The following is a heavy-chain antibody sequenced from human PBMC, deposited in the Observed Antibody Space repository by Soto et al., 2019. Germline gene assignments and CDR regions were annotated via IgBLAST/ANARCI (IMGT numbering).Heavy chain of an antibody. Sequence: EVQLVESGGGLVLPGGSLRLSCTASGFTFSDYSMDWVRQTPGKGLEWLSYISESSDTIYYADSVKGRFTISRDNAKNSLFLQMSSLRGEDTAVYYCARDKMGELSIADYWGQGTPVTVSS. D-gene: IGHD3-16*02. CDR2: ISESSDTI. CDR3: ARDKMGELSIADY. CDR1: GFTFSDYS. J-gene: IGHJ4*02. V-gene: IGHV3-48*01.